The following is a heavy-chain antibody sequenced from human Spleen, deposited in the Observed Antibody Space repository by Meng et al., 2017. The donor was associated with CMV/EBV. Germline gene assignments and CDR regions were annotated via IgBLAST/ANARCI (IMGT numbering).Heavy chain of an antibody. J-gene: IGHJ4*02. CDR3: AKDTEPIAAVGPDY. V-gene: IGHV3-30*02. Sequence: ASGFSFSRNGMHWVRQAPGKGLEWVAFIRYDGSNKYYADSVKGRFTFSRDNSKNTLYLQMNSLRVEDTAVYYCAKDTEPIAAVGPDYWGQGTLVTVSS. CDR2: IRYDGSNK. CDR1: GFSFSRNG. D-gene: IGHD6-13*01.